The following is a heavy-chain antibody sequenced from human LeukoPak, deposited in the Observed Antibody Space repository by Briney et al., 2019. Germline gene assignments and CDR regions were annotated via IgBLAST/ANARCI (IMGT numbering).Heavy chain of an antibody. CDR2: IYSGGST. J-gene: IGHJ3*02. D-gene: IGHD6-13*01. CDR1: GFTVSSNY. Sequence: PGGSLRLSCAASGFTVSSNYMSWVRQAPGKGLEWVSVIYSGGSTYYADFVKGRFTISRDNSKNTLYLQMNSLRAEDTAVYYCASRGPASSSWYDVYAFDIWGQGTMVTVSS. CDR3: ASRGPASSSWYDVYAFDI. V-gene: IGHV3-66*01.